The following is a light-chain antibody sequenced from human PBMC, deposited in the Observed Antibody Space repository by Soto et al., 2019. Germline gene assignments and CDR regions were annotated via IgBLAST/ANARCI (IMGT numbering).Light chain of an antibody. J-gene: IGKJ1*01. V-gene: IGKV1-5*01. CDR2: DAS. Sequence: DLPMTQSPSTLSASVGDRVTITCRASQSISIWLAWYQQKPGKAPKLLIYDASTLEGGVPSRFSGSGSGTEFTLTISSLQSDDFATYYCQQLNSYSRTFGQGTKVE. CDR3: QQLNSYSRT. CDR1: QSISIW.